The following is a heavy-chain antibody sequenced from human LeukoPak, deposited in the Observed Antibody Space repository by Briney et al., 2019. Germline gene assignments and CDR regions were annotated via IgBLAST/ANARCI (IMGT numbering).Heavy chain of an antibody. CDR1: GYTFTGYY. Sequence: ASVKVSCKASGYTFTGYYMHWVLQAPGQGLEWMGRINPNSGGTNYAQKFQGRVTMTRDTSISTAYMELSRLRSDDTAVYYCASLDYDILTGHLWDYWGQGTLVTVSS. CDR2: INPNSGGT. D-gene: IGHD3-9*01. V-gene: IGHV1-2*06. J-gene: IGHJ4*02. CDR3: ASLDYDILTGHLWDY.